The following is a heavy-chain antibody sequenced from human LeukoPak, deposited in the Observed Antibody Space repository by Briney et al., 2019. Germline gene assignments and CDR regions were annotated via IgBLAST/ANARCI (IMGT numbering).Heavy chain of an antibody. CDR2: IKEDGSDK. Sequence: GGSLRLSCAASGFTFSDYWPSWVRQTPGKGLEWVANIKEDGSDKYYVDSVKGRFTISRDNAKNSLYLQMNSLRDEDTAVYYCARSWGGTKDYWGQGTLVTVSS. CDR1: GFTFSDYW. V-gene: IGHV3-7*04. D-gene: IGHD3-10*01. J-gene: IGHJ4*02. CDR3: ARSWGGTKDY.